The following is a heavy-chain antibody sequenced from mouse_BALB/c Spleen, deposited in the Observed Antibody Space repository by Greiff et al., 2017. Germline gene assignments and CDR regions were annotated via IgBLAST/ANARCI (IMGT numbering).Heavy chain of an antibody. D-gene: IGHD1-1*02. Sequence: EVKLMESGPELVKPGASVKISCKASGYTFTDYNMHWVKQSHGKSLEWIGYIYPYNGGTGYNQKFKSKATLTVDTSSSTAYMELRSLTPEDSAVYYCARGGMYAMDYWGQGTSVTVSS. V-gene: IGHV1S29*02. CDR3: ARGGMYAMDY. CDR2: IYPYNGGT. CDR1: GYTFTDYN. J-gene: IGHJ4*01.